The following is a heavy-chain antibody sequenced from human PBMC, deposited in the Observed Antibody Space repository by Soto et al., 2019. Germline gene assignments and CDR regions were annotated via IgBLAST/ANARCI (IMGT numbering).Heavy chain of an antibody. Sequence: EVQLVQSEAEVRAPGESLRISCKGSGYYCSNYAIIWVRQLPGKGLEWMGKIDPGDSDANYSPSFQGHVTISADMSITTAYLLWGSLKASDSAIYYSTRRAAVSPGYYTMDVWGQGTTVIVSS. J-gene: IGHJ6*02. D-gene: IGHD6-13*01. CDR2: IDPGDSDA. CDR1: GYYCSNYA. V-gene: IGHV5-10-1*03. CDR3: TRRAAVSPGYYTMDV.